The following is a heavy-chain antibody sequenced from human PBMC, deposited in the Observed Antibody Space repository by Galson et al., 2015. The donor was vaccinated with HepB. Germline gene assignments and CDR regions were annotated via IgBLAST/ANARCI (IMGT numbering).Heavy chain of an antibody. Sequence: CAISGDSVSGNIVSWNWIRQSPSRGLEWLGRTYFRSKWYYDYAVSVKSRITINPDTSENQFSLQLPSVTPEDTAVYYCAGAGYCRSTYCFFAYWGQGTLVTVSS. D-gene: IGHD2-2*01. V-gene: IGHV6-1*01. J-gene: IGHJ4*02. CDR1: GDSVSGNIVS. CDR2: TYFRSKWYY. CDR3: AGAGYCRSTYCFFAY.